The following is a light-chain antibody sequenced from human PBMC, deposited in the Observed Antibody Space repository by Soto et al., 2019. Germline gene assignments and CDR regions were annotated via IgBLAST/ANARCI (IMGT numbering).Light chain of an antibody. Sequence: EIVLTQSPGTLSLSPGERATLSCRASQSVSSSYLAWYQQKPGQAPRLLIYGASSRATGIPDRFSGSGSGTDFTFTISRLEPEDFAVYYCQQYGRSQSFGQGTKVEIK. CDR1: QSVSSSY. CDR3: QQYGRSQS. J-gene: IGKJ1*01. CDR2: GAS. V-gene: IGKV3-20*01.